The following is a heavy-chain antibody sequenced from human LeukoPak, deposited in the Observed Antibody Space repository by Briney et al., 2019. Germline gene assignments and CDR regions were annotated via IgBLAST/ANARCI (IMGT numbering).Heavy chain of an antibody. J-gene: IGHJ5*02. D-gene: IGHD2-2*01. Sequence: ASVKVSCKTSGYAFTSSGISWVRQAPGQGLEWMGWISAYSGNTDYAQKFQGRVTMTTDTSTSTAYMELRSLRSDDTAVHYCARTHPTPDIVVVPAAIGWFDPWGQGTLVTVSS. CDR2: ISAYSGNT. CDR1: GYAFTSSG. CDR3: ARTHPTPDIVVVPAAIGWFDP. V-gene: IGHV1-18*04.